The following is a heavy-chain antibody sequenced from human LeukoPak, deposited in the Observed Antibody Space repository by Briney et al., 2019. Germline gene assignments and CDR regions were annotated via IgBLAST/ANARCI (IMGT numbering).Heavy chain of an antibody. V-gene: IGHV1-18*01. CDR1: GYTFTSYG. D-gene: IGHD6-19*01. Sequence: ASVKVSCKASGYTFTSYGISWVRQAPGQGLEWMGWISAYNGNTNYAQKLQGRVTMTTDTSTSTAYMELRSLRSDDTAVYYCARDVQMAVAVADAFDIWGQGTMVTVSS. CDR3: ARDVQMAVAVADAFDI. J-gene: IGHJ3*02. CDR2: ISAYNGNT.